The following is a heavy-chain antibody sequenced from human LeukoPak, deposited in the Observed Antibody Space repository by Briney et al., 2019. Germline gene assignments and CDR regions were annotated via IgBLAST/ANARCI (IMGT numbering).Heavy chain of an antibody. CDR3: ARRRIVATIDY. Sequence: SETLSLTCGVSGGSISSSGYYWAWIRQPPGTGLEWIGSISYTGTTYYNPPLKSRLTISADRSKNQFSLKLTSVTAADTAVYYCARRRIVATIDYWGQGTLVTVSS. CDR2: ISYTGTT. D-gene: IGHD5-12*01. V-gene: IGHV4-39*01. CDR1: GGSISSSGYY. J-gene: IGHJ4*02.